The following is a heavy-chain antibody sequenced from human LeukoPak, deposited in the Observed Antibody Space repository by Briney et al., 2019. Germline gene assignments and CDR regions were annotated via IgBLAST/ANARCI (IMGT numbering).Heavy chain of an antibody. D-gene: IGHD6-13*01. CDR3: ARAYSSSWYSDLHPVDY. Sequence: PGRSLRLSCAASGFAFSSYAMHWVRQAPGKGLEWVAVISYDGSNKYYADSVKGRFTISRDNSKNTLYLQMNSLRAEDTAVYYCARAYSSSWYSDLHPVDYWGQGTLVTVSS. CDR2: ISYDGSNK. CDR1: GFAFSSYA. J-gene: IGHJ4*02. V-gene: IGHV3-30-3*01.